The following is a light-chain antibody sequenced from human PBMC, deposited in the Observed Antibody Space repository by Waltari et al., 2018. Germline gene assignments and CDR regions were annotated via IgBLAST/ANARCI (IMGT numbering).Light chain of an antibody. CDR2: DVS. Sequence: QSALTQPASVSGSPGQSITISCTGTSSDVGGYNYVSWYQQHPGKAPKSMIYDVSNRPSGCSSRFSGSKSCSTAALTISGLQAEDEADYFCSSHTSSSTRVVFGGGTKLTVL. CDR3: SSHTSSSTRVV. CDR1: SSDVGGYNY. J-gene: IGLJ3*02. V-gene: IGLV2-14*03.